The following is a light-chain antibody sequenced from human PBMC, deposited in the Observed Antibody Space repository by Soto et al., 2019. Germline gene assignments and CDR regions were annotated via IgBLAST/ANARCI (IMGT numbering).Light chain of an antibody. Sequence: DIQMTQSPSSLSASVGDRVAITCQASQDISNYLNWYQQKPGKAPKLLIYDASNLETGVPSRFSGSGSGTDFTFTISSLQPEDIATYYCQQYVNLPLTFGGGTKV. CDR2: DAS. J-gene: IGKJ4*01. CDR1: QDISNY. CDR3: QQYVNLPLT. V-gene: IGKV1-33*01.